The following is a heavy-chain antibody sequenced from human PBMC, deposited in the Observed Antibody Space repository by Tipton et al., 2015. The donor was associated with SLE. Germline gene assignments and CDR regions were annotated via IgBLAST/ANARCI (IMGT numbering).Heavy chain of an antibody. CDR2: IYTSGNT. CDR3: ARGRSSTMYGLDM. Sequence: TLSLTCAVSGASTSDDPYYYNWLRQPAGRGLEWIGQIYTSGNTISHPPLKSRVTISLDTSKRHFSLNLASVTAADTAVYFCARGRSSTMYGLDMWGQGTAVTVS. J-gene: IGHJ6*01. CDR1: GASTSDDPYY. V-gene: IGHV4-61*09. D-gene: IGHD6-13*01.